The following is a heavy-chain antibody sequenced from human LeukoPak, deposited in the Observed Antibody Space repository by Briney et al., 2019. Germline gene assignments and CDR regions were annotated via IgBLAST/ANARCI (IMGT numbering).Heavy chain of an antibody. Sequence: SQTLSLTCAISGDSVSSNSAAWNWVRQSPSRGLEWLGRTYYRSKWYSDYAVSVRGRMTVSPDTSKNQFSLQLNSVTPEDSAVYYCARAHPGFDFWGQGTLVTVSS. CDR3: ARAHPGFDF. J-gene: IGHJ4*02. CDR2: TYYRSKWYS. V-gene: IGHV6-1*01. CDR1: GDSVSSNSAA.